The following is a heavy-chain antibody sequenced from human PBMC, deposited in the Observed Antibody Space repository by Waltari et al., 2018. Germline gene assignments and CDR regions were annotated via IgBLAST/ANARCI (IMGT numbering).Heavy chain of an antibody. CDR3: ARAADYDYIWGSSHFDP. V-gene: IGHV4-38-2*01. CDR2: IYHSGIT. J-gene: IGHJ5*02. D-gene: IGHD3-16*01. CDR1: GYSISSGYY. Sequence: QVQLQESGPGLVKPSETLSLTCAVSGYSISSGYYWGWIRQPPGKGLEWIASIYHSGITYFNPPLNSRVSISVDTSKNQFSLNLGSVTAADTAVFYCARAADYDYIWGSSHFDPWGQGTLVTVSS.